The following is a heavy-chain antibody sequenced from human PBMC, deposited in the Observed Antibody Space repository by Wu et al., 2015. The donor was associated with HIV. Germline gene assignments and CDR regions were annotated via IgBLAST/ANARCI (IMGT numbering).Heavy chain of an antibody. J-gene: IGHJ6*02. V-gene: IGHV1-46*01. CDR2: IIPTSGST. Sequence: QLGAGLGRRGRRSLGPRVKVSCKASGYTFTNYFMHWVRQAPGQGLEWMGIIIPTSGSTRHAEKFQGRLIMTRDTSTSTVYMELRSLRSEDTAVYYCARDPGGRGVADTRYYGMDVWGQGTTVTVSS. D-gene: IGHD6-19*01. CDR3: ARDPGGRGVADTRYYGMDV. CDR1: GYTFTNYF.